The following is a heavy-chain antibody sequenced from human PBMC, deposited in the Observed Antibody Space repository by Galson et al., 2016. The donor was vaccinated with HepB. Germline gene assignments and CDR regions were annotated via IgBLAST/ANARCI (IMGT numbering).Heavy chain of an antibody. CDR2: TYYRSKWYN. J-gene: IGHJ5*02. D-gene: IGHD2/OR15-2a*01. Sequence: CAISGDSVSSNSAAWTWIRQSPLRGLEWLGRTYYRSKWYNDYAVSVKSRISIPPDTSKNQFSLQLKSVTPEDTAVYYCARVRCSTFRCQNWFDPWGQGTLVTVSS. V-gene: IGHV6-1*01. CDR3: ARVRCSTFRCQNWFDP. CDR1: GDSVSSNSAA.